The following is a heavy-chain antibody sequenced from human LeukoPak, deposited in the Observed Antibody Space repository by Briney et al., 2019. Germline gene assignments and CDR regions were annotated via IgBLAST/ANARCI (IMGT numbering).Heavy chain of an antibody. J-gene: IGHJ6*02. D-gene: IGHD6-19*01. Sequence: SQTLSLTCAVSGGSISSGGYSWSWIRQPPGKGLEWIGYIYHSGSTYYNPSLKSRVTISVDRSKNQFSLKLSSVTAADTAVYYCARRRIAVGGGYYYYGMDVWGQGTTVTVSS. CDR2: IYHSGST. V-gene: IGHV4-30-2*01. CDR3: ARRRIAVGGGYYYYGMDV. CDR1: GGSISSGGYS.